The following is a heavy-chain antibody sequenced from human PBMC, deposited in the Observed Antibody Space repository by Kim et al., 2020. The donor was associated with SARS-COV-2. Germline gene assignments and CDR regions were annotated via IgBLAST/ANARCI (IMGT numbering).Heavy chain of an antibody. CDR1: GGSISSGGYY. CDR2: IYYSGST. Sequence: SETLSLTCTVSGGSISSGGYYWSWIRQHPGKGLEWIGYIYYSGSTYYNPSLKSRVTISVDMSKNQFSLKLSSVTAADTAVYYCASGVEVRGVIFRVSAFDIWGQGTMVTVSS. D-gene: IGHD3-10*01. J-gene: IGHJ3*02. V-gene: IGHV4-31*03. CDR3: ASGVEVRGVIFRVSAFDI.